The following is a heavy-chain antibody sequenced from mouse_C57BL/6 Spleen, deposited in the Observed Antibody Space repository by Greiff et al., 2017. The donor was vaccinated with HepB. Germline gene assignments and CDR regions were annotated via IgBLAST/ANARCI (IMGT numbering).Heavy chain of an antibody. D-gene: IGHD1-1*01. CDR3: ARETDGSDDFDY. CDR2: ISYDGSN. CDR1: GYSITSGYY. V-gene: IGHV3-6*01. Sequence: EVQVVESGPGLVKPSQSLSLTCSVTGYSITSGYYWNWIRQFPGNKLEWMGYISYDGSNNYNPSLKNRISITRDTSKNQFFLKLNSVTTEDTATYYCARETDGSDDFDYWGQGTTLTVSS. J-gene: IGHJ2*01.